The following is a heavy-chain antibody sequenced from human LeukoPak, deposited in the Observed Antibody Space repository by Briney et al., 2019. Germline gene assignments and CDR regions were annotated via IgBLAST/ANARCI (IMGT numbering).Heavy chain of an antibody. Sequence: GASVKVSCKXSGYTFTSYDINWVRQATGQGLEWMGWMNPNSGNTGYSQKFQGRVTMTRNTSISTAYMELSSLRSEDTAVYYCAREAKMGEDDYWGQGTLVTVSS. CDR2: MNPNSGNT. CDR1: GYTFTSYD. V-gene: IGHV1-8*01. CDR3: AREAKMGEDDY. J-gene: IGHJ4*02. D-gene: IGHD3-16*01.